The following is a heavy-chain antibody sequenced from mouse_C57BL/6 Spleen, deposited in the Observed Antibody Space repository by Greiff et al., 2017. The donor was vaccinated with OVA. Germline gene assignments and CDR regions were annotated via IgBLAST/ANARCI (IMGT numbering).Heavy chain of an antibody. D-gene: IGHD1-1*01. J-gene: IGHJ3*01. CDR1: GFSFNTYA. Sequence: DVKLVESGGGLVQPKGSLKLSCAASGFSFNTYAMNWVRQAPGKGLEWVARIRSKSNNYATYYADSVKDRFTIYSDDSESMLYLQMNNLYTQDTSMYYCVRPMYYYCSSYWFAYWGQGTLVTVSA. CDR3: VRPMYYYCSSYWFAY. CDR2: IRSKSNNYAT. V-gene: IGHV10-1*01.